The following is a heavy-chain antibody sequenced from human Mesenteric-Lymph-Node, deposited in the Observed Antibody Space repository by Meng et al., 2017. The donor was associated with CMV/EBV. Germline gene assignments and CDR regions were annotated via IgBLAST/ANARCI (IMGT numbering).Heavy chain of an antibody. D-gene: IGHD2-2*01. Sequence: LRLSCTVSGGSISSGDYYWSWIRQPPGKGLEWIGYIYYSGSTYYNPSLKSRVTISVDTSKNQFSLKLSSVTAADTAVYYCARAAVPAAIPWFDPWGQGTLVTVSS. V-gene: IGHV4-30-4*08. J-gene: IGHJ5*02. CDR2: IYYSGST. CDR3: ARAAVPAAIPWFDP. CDR1: GGSISSGDYY.